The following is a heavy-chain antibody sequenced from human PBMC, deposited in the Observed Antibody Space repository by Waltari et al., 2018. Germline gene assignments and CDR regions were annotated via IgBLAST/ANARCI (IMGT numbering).Heavy chain of an antibody. CDR3: ARDRSGTINSFDP. CDR2: MFYSGTT. J-gene: IGHJ5*02. Sequence: HLHLQESGPRLVKPAETLSLPCTVSGDSVSSGPYFWAWIRQPPGKGLEWLGSMFYSGTTYHNSSLKSRVTISVDTSKNQVSLQLKSVTAADTAVYFCARDRSGTINSFDPWGRGTLVTVSS. D-gene: IGHD1-26*01. CDR1: GDSVSSGPYF. V-gene: IGHV4-39*07.